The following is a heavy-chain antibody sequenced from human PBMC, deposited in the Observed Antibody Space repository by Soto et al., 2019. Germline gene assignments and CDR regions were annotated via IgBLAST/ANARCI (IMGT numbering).Heavy chain of an antibody. J-gene: IGHJ4*02. Sequence: SETLSLTCAVSGGSISSGGYSWSWIRQPPGKGLEWIGYIYHSGSTYYNPSLKSRMHMSVDATKNHYSLRLTSVTAADTAVYFCARAPVGLDTISYFDYWGQGKLVTVSS. CDR1: GGSISSGGYS. V-gene: IGHV4-30-2*05. CDR2: IYHSGST. D-gene: IGHD3-3*01. CDR3: ARAPVGLDTISYFDY.